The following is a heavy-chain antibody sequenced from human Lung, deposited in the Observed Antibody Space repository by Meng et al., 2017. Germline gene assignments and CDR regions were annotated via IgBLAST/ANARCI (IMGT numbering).Heavy chain of an antibody. CDR2: INHSGST. J-gene: IGHJ2*01. D-gene: IGHD1/OR15-1a*01. V-gene: IGHV4-34*01. CDR3: ARPKQANWYFDL. CDR1: GGSFSGYY. Sequence: QVQLQHWGAGLLKPSEALSLTCAVYGGSFSGYYWSWIRQPPGKGLEWIGEINHSGSTNYNPSLKSRVTISVDTSKNQFSLKLSSVTAADTAVYYCARPKQANWYFDLWGRGTLVTVS.